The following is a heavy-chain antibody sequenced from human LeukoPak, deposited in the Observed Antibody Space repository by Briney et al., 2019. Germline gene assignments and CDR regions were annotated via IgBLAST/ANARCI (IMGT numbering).Heavy chain of an antibody. J-gene: IGHJ4*02. V-gene: IGHV5-10-1*01. CDR2: IDPSDSYT. Sequence: GESLKISCKGSGYSFTSYWISWVRQMPGKGLEWMGRIDPSDSYTNYSPSFQGHATISADKSISTAYLQWSSLKASDTAMYYCARRYSSGWYPLDYWGQGTLVTVSS. CDR1: GYSFTSYW. D-gene: IGHD6-19*01. CDR3: ARRYSSGWYPLDY.